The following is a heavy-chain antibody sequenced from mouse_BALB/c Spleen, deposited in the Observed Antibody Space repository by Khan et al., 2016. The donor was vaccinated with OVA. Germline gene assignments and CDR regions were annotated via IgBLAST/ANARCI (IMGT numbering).Heavy chain of an antibody. D-gene: IGHD4-1*01. J-gene: IGHJ3*01. CDR2: ISSAGDYT. V-gene: IGHV5-6*01. CDR1: GFTFSTYS. CDR3: ASHLTGSFAY. Sequence: EVELVESGGDLVRPGGSLKLSCSASGFTFSTYSMSWVRQTPDKRLEWVATISSAGDYTFFPDSVTGRFTISRDNARNTLYLQMSSLRSEDTARYYCASHLTGSFAYWGQGTLVTVSA.